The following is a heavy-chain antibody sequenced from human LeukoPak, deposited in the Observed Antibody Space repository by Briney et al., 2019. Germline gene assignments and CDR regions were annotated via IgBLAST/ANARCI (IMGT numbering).Heavy chain of an antibody. D-gene: IGHD6-13*01. V-gene: IGHV3-20*04. CDR3: ARAPYSSSWGDGFDP. CDR1: GFTFDDYG. CDR2: INWNGGST. Sequence: GGSLRLSCAASGFTFDDYGMSWVRQAPGEGLEWVSGINWNGGSTSYADSVKGRFTISRDNAKNPLYLQMNSLRAEDTALYYCARAPYSSSWGDGFDPWGQGTLVTVSS. J-gene: IGHJ5*02.